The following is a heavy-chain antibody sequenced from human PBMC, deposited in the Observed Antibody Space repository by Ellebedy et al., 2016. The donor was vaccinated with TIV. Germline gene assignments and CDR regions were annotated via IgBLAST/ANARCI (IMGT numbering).Heavy chain of an antibody. V-gene: IGHV3-23*01. CDR1: GFTFSSYS. Sequence: PGGSLRLSCAASGFTFSSYSMNWVRRAPGKGLEWVSGMSGSGLTTYYADSVKGRFTISRDNSKSTLYLQLNSLRADDAAVYYCAKASPSGRFCGGGSCITSYHQMDVWGPGTTVTVSS. D-gene: IGHD2-15*01. CDR3: AKASPSGRFCGGGSCITSYHQMDV. CDR2: MSGSGLTT. J-gene: IGHJ6*02.